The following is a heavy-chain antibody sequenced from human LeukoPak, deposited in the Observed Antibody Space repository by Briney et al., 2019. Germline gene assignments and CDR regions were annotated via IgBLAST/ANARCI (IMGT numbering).Heavy chain of an antibody. CDR1: GFTFSGYS. CDR3: ARDPLAVAGTGGDY. D-gene: IGHD6-19*01. Sequence: GGSLRLSCAASGFTFSGYSMNWVRQAPGKGLEWVSYISSSSSTIYYADSVKGRFTISRDNAKNSLYLQMNSLRDEDTAVYYCARDPLAVAGTGGDYWGQGTLVTVSS. CDR2: ISSSSSTI. J-gene: IGHJ4*02. V-gene: IGHV3-48*02.